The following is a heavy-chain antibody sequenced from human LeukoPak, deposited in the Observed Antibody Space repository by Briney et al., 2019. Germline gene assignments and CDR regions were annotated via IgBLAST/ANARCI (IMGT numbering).Heavy chain of an antibody. D-gene: IGHD6-13*01. Sequence: GESFIISCMSSGYSSATTYICGGRQMPGKGLEWMGIIYPGDSDTRYSPSFQGPVTISVDKSISTAYLQWSSLKASDTAMYYCARQSTSSDGWSQRSLATVSS. J-gene: IGHJ4*02. CDR3: ARQSTSSDG. V-gene: IGHV5-51*01. CDR1: GYSSATTY. CDR2: IYPGDSDT.